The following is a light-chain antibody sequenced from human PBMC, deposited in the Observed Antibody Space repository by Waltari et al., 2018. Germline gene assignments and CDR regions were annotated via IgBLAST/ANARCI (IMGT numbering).Light chain of an antibody. CDR2: KVS. V-gene: IGKV2-30*02. CDR3: MQGTHWPLWT. CDR1: QSLVHSDGNTY. J-gene: IGKJ1*01. Sequence: DVVMTQSTLSLPVTLGQPASISCRSSQSLVHSDGNTYLNWFQQRPGQSPRRLIYKVSNRDSGVPDRFSGSGSGTDFTLTISRVEAEDVGLYYCMQGTHWPLWTFGQGTKVEIK.